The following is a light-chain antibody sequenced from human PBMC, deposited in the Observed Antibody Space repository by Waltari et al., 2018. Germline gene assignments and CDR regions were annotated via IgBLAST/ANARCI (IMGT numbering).Light chain of an antibody. CDR1: TTDVGGYNY. Sequence: QSALTQPPSASGSPGPSVPISCPGTTTDVGGYNYVSWYQQHPGKAPKLMIYEVTNRPSGVPDRFSGSKSGNTASLTVSGLQAEDEADYYCSSYAGSNNYVLFGGGTKLTVL. V-gene: IGLV2-8*01. J-gene: IGLJ2*01. CDR3: SSYAGSNNYVL. CDR2: EVT.